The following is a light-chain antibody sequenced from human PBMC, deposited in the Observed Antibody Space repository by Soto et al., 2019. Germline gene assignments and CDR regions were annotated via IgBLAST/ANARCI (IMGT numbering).Light chain of an antibody. Sequence: DIPLTQSPSFLSASVGDRVTITCQASQNINNYLNWYQQKPGRAPKLLIYDASNLEAGVPSRFRGSGSGTDFTFTISRLQPEDIATYYCQQYEHLPTFGQGTRLEIK. V-gene: IGKV1-33*01. CDR1: QNINNY. CDR2: DAS. J-gene: IGKJ5*01. CDR3: QQYEHLPT.